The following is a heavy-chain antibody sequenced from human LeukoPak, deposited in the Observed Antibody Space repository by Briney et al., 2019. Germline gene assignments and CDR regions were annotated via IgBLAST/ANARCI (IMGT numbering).Heavy chain of an antibody. CDR2: ISSSGDSK. Sequence: PGGSLRLSCAASGFTFSSYEMIWVRQAPGKGLEWVSYISSSGDSKYFADSVKGRFTISRDNPKNSVYLQMNSLRAEDTAVYYCAKDGFTEGFQHWGQGTLVTVSS. CDR1: GFTFSSYE. D-gene: IGHD3-3*01. CDR3: AKDGFTEGFQH. V-gene: IGHV3-48*03. J-gene: IGHJ1*01.